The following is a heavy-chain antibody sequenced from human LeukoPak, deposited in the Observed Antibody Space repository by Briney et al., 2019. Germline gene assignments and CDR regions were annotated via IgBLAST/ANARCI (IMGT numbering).Heavy chain of an antibody. D-gene: IGHD5-18*01. CDR3: ASPKGGYGPDFDY. Sequence: PSETLSLTCTVSGGSISSSSYYWGWIRQPPGKGLEWIGSIYYSGSTYYNPSLKSRVTISVDTSKNQFSLKLSSVTAADTAVYYCASPKGGYGPDFDYWGQGTLVTVSS. V-gene: IGHV4-39*01. CDR1: GGSISSSSYY. J-gene: IGHJ4*02. CDR2: IYYSGST.